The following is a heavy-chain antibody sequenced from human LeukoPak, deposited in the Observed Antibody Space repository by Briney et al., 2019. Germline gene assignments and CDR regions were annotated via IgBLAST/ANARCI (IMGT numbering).Heavy chain of an antibody. J-gene: IGHJ4*02. D-gene: IGHD3-10*01. CDR3: ARRYYYNLGSFPFDF. CDR2: IHNSGTT. V-gene: IGHV4-34*01. CDR1: GGPFSGYF. Sequence: SETLSLTCAVSGGPFSGYFWSWIRQSSGKGLEWIGEIHNSGTTNYNPSLNSRVTISEDTSKDQFYLNLSSVTAADTAVYYCARRYYYNLGSFPFDFWGQGTLVTVSS.